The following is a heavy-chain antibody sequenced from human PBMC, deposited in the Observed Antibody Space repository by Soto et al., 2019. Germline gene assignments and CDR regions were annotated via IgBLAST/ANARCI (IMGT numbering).Heavy chain of an antibody. D-gene: IGHD6-13*01. CDR2: INYSGRT. Sequence: PXGTLSHTCTVSGGSISTYYWSWIRQPPGKGLEWIGYINYSGRTNYNPSLKSRVTMSLDTSKNQFSLKLRSVTAADTALFYCARYAGSSWFDYWGQGTLVTVSS. CDR3: ARYAGSSWFDY. J-gene: IGHJ4*02. V-gene: IGHV4-59*01. CDR1: GGSISTYY.